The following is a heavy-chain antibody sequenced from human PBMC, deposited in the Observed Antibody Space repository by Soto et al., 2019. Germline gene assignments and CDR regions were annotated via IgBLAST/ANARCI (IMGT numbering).Heavy chain of an antibody. CDR3: ARRRDGYNPFDY. V-gene: IGHV4-39*01. CDR1: GGSISSSGSISSSSYY. CDR2: IYYSGIT. Sequence: SETLSLTCTVSGGSISSSGSISSSSYYWAWIRQPPGKGLEWIGSIYYSGITYYNASLKSRVTISVDTSKNQFSLKLTSVTAADTAVYYCARRRDGYNPFDYWGQGTLVTVSS. D-gene: IGHD5-12*01. J-gene: IGHJ4*02.